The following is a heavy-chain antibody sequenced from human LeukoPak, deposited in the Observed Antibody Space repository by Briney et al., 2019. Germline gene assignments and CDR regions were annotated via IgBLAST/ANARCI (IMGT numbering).Heavy chain of an antibody. V-gene: IGHV3-11*04. CDR3: ARDSSGWSNFVNY. J-gene: IGHJ4*02. Sequence: GGSLRLSCAASGFTFSDYYMSWIRQAPGKGLEWVLYISSSGSTIYYADSVKGRFTISRDNAKNSLYLQMNSLRAEDTAVYYCARDSSGWSNFVNYWGQGTLVTVSS. CDR1: GFTFSDYY. D-gene: IGHD6-19*01. CDR2: ISSSGSTI.